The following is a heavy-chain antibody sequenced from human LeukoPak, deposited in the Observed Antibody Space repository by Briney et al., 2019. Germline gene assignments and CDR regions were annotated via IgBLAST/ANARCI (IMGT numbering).Heavy chain of an antibody. D-gene: IGHD6-13*01. CDR3: ARDAAAAGHYFDY. J-gene: IGHJ4*02. CDR1: GYTFTSYA. V-gene: IGHV1-3*01. Sequence: GASVKVSCKASGYTFTSYAMHWVRQAPGQRLEWMGWINAGNGNTKYSQKFQGRVTITRDTSASTAYMELSSLRSEDTAVYYCARDAAAAGHYFDYWGQGTLVTVSS. CDR2: INAGNGNT.